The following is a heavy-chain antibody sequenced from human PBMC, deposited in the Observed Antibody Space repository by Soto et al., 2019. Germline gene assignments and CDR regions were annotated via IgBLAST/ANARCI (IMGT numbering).Heavy chain of an antibody. J-gene: IGHJ4*02. V-gene: IGHV3-30*18. Sequence: PGGSLRLSCAASGFTFSSYGMHWVRQAPGKGLEWVAVISYDGSNKYYADSVKGRFTISRDNSKNTLYLQMNSLRAEDTAVYYCAKDVSSGYYRYFDYWGQGTLVTVSS. CDR1: GFTFSSYG. CDR2: ISYDGSNK. CDR3: AKDVSSGYYRYFDY. D-gene: IGHD3-22*01.